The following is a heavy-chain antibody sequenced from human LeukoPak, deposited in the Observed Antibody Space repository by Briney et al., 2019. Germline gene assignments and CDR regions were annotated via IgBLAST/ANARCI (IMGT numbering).Heavy chain of an antibody. J-gene: IGHJ4*02. CDR2: ISGSGGST. CDR1: GFTFSSYA. Sequence: GGSLRLSCAASGFTFSSYAMSWVRQAPGKGLEWVSAISGSGGSTYYADSVKGRFTISRDNSKNTLYLQMNSLRAEDTAVYYCAKSVVRYCSGGSCYYFDYWGQGTLVTASS. D-gene: IGHD2-15*01. V-gene: IGHV3-23*01. CDR3: AKSVVRYCSGGSCYYFDY.